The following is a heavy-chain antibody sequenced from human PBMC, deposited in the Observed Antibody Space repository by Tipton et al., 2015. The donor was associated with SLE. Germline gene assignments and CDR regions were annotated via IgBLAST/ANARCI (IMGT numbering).Heavy chain of an antibody. CDR2: IYHSGHT. CDR3: ARHKLSRWYFDL. CDR1: GFSVTNDFY. J-gene: IGHJ2*01. V-gene: IGHV4-38-2*02. Sequence: TLSLTCTVSGFSVTNDFYWGWIRQPPGKGLEWIASIYHSGHTYYRPSLVSRLSMSVDTSKSQFSLKMSSLTAADTAMYYCARHKLSRWYFDLWGRGTLVTVSS.